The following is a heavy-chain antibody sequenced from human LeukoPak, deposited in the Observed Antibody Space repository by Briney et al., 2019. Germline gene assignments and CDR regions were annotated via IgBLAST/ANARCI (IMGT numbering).Heavy chain of an antibody. CDR2: IKQDGSEK. V-gene: IGHV3-7*05. CDR3: ARASDPWLQLT. Sequence: GGSLRLSCAASGFTFSSYKMIWVRQAPGKGLEWVANIKQDGSEKRYADSVRGRFTVSRDNAHTSLYLQMSSLRAEDTALYYCARASDPWLQLTWGQGTLVTVSS. D-gene: IGHD5-24*01. J-gene: IGHJ5*02. CDR1: GFTFSSYK.